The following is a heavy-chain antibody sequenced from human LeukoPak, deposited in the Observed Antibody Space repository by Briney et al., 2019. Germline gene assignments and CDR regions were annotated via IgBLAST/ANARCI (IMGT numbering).Heavy chain of an antibody. Sequence: GASVKVSCKASGYAFTSYDINWVRQATGQGLEWMGRIIPILGIANYAQKFQGRVTITADKSTSTAYMELSSLRSEDTAVYYCARYYGSGSYIAGGYYGMDVWGQGTTVTVSS. CDR2: IIPILGIA. CDR3: ARYYGSGSYIAGGYYGMDV. D-gene: IGHD3-10*01. CDR1: GYAFTSYD. V-gene: IGHV1-69*04. J-gene: IGHJ6*02.